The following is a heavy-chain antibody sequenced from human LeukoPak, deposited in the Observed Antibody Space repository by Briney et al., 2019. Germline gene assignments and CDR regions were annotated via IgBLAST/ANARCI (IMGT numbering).Heavy chain of an antibody. CDR2: IYHSGST. V-gene: IGHV4-4*02. Sequence: PSETLSLTCAVSGGSISSSNWWSWVRQPPGKGLEWIGEIYHSGSTNYNPSLKSRVTISVDRSKNQFSLKLSSVTAADTAVYYCARADIVVVPAARSYNWFDPWGQGTLVTVSS. D-gene: IGHD2-2*01. CDR3: ARADIVVVPAARSYNWFDP. J-gene: IGHJ5*02. CDR1: GGSISSSNW.